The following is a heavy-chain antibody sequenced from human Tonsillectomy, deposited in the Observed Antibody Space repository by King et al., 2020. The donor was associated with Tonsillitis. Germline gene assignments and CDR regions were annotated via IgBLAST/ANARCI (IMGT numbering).Heavy chain of an antibody. CDR3: AKDRRIAAAAAGGSYGMDV. V-gene: IGHV3-30*18. CDR2: ISYDGSSK. J-gene: IGHJ6*02. CDR1: GFIFSNYG. D-gene: IGHD6-13*01. Sequence: QLVQSGGGVVQPGRSLRLSCGASGFIFSNYGMHWVRQAPGKGLEWVAVISYDGSSKYYADSVKGRVTISRDNSKNTLYLQVTSLRAEDTAVYHCAKDRRIAAAAAGGSYGMDVGGQGTTAPAS.